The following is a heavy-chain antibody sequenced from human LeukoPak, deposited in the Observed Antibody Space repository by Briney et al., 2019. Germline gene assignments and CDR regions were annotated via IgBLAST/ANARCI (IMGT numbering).Heavy chain of an antibody. CDR2: IYYSGNT. Sequence: SETLSLTCTVSGGSISSYYWSWIRQPPGKGLEWIGYIYYSGNTNYNPSLKSRVTISVDTSKNQFSLELSSVTAADTAVYYCASYYDSSGYYPFDYWGQGTLVTVSS. D-gene: IGHD3-22*01. V-gene: IGHV4-59*01. CDR1: GGSISSYY. J-gene: IGHJ4*02. CDR3: ASYYDSSGYYPFDY.